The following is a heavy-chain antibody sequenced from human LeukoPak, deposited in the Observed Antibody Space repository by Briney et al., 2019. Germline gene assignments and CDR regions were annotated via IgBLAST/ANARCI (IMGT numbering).Heavy chain of an antibody. V-gene: IGHV1-18*01. CDR3: AREVRGYDKLYYMDV. J-gene: IGHJ6*03. CDR1: GYTFTSYG. Sequence: GASVKVSCKASGYTFTSYGISWVRQAPGQGLEWMRWISAYNGNTNYAQKLQGRVTMTTDTSTSTAYMELRSLRSDDTAVYYCAREVRGYDKLYYMDVWGKGTTVTISS. CDR2: ISAYNGNT. D-gene: IGHD5-12*01.